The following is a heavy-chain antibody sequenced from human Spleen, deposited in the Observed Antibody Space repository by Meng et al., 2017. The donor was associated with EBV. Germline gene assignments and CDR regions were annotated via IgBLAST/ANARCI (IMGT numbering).Heavy chain of an antibody. CDR1: GGSISSSNG. D-gene: IGHD1-26*01. Sequence: QVQRRAVGPGLVEPAGTLSLTCAVSGGSISSSNGWSWVRQPPGKGLEWIGEVYHSGSTNYNPSLKSRVTISVDKSKNQFSLKLSSVSAADTAVYYCARQWEVRGPIDYWGQGTLVTVSS. CDR3: ARQWEVRGPIDY. J-gene: IGHJ4*02. V-gene: IGHV4-4*02. CDR2: VYHSGST.